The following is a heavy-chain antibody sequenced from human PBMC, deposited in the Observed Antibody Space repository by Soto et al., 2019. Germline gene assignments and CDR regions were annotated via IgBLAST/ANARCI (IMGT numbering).Heavy chain of an antibody. CDR2: IVLGSGNT. J-gene: IGHJ6*02. Sequence: SVKVSCKASGFTFTSSAVQWVRQARGQRLEWIGWIVLGSGNTNYAQKFQERVTITRDMSTSTAYMELSSLRSEDTAVYYCAAEGIQLWLKTYYYYGMDVWGQGTTVTVSS. V-gene: IGHV1-58*01. CDR1: GFTFTSSA. D-gene: IGHD5-18*01. CDR3: AAEGIQLWLKTYYYYGMDV.